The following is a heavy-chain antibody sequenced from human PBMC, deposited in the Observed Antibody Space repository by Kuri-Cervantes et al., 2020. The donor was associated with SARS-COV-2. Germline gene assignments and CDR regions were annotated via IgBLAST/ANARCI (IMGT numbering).Heavy chain of an antibody. CDR1: GGSISSGDYY. J-gene: IGHJ4*02. Sequence: SETLSLTCTVSGGSISSGDYYWSWIRQPPGKGLEWIGYIYYSGSTYYNPSLKSRVTISADTSKNQFSLKLSSVTAADTAVYYCARVTSRTIFGVVTHFDYWGQGTLVTVSS. CDR3: ARVTSRTIFGVVTHFDY. V-gene: IGHV4-30-4*01. CDR2: IYYSGST. D-gene: IGHD3-3*01.